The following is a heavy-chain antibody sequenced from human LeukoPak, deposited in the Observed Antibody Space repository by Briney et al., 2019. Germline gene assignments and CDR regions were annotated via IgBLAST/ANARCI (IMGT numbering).Heavy chain of an antibody. J-gene: IGHJ6*02. D-gene: IGHD2-2*01. CDR3: AKDIGCSSTSCYPPATNYGMDV. CDR1: GFTFDDYA. CDR2: ISWNSGSI. V-gene: IGHV3-9*01. Sequence: QPGRSLRLSCAASGFTFDDYAMHWVRQAPGKGLEWGSGISWNSGSIGYAASVKGRFTISIDNAKNSLYLQMNSLRAEDTALYYCAKDIGCSSTSCYPPATNYGMDVWGQGTTVTVPS.